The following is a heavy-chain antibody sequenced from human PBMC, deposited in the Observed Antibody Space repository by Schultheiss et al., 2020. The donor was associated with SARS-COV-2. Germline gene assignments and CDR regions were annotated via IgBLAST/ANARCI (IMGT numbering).Heavy chain of an antibody. D-gene: IGHD6-19*01. CDR3: ASATWQWLVHY. CDR1: GGSISSYY. Sequence: SETLSLTCTVSGGSISSYYWSWIRQPPGKGLEWIGYIYHSGSTYYNPSLKSRVTISVDTSKNQFSLKLSSVTAADTAVYYCASATWQWLVHYWGQGTLVTVSS. J-gene: IGHJ4*02. V-gene: IGHV4-59*04. CDR2: IYHSGST.